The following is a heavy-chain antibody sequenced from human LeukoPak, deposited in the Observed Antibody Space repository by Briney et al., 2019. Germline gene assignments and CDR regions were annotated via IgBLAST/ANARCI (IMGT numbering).Heavy chain of an antibody. Sequence: GGSLRLSCAASGFTFSDYYMSWMRQAPGKGLEWVSYISSSSTYTNYADSVKGRFTISRDNARNSLYLQLSSLRADDTAVYYCARRITSVTTFDFRGQGTLVNVSS. J-gene: IGHJ4*01. CDR1: GFTFSDYY. D-gene: IGHD4-17*01. CDR3: ARRITSVTTFDF. V-gene: IGHV3-11*03. CDR2: ISSSSTYT.